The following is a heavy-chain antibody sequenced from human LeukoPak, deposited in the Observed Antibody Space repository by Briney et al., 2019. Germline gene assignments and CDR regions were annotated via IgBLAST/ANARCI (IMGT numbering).Heavy chain of an antibody. Sequence: PGGSLRLSCAASGFTFDDYAMHWVRQAPGKGLEWVSGISWNSGSIGYADSVKGRFTISRDNAKNSLYLQMNSLRAEDTAVYYCARDSSYYYDSSGYYYDYGMDVWGQGTTVTVSS. J-gene: IGHJ6*02. CDR1: GFTFDDYA. V-gene: IGHV3-9*01. CDR2: ISWNSGSI. CDR3: ARDSSYYYDSSGYYYDYGMDV. D-gene: IGHD3-22*01.